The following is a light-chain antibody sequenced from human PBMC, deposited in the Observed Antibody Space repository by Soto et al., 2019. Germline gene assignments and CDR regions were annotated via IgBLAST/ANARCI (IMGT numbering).Light chain of an antibody. CDR2: GAS. CDR1: QSVSSSY. V-gene: IGKV3-20*01. J-gene: IGKJ2*01. CDR3: QQYGSSPYT. Sequence: EIVLTQSPGTLSLSPGERATLSCRASQSVSSSYLAWYEHKPGQAPRLLIYGASSRATGIQDRFSGSGSGTDFTLTISRLEPEDFAVYYCQQYGSSPYTFGQGTKLEIK.